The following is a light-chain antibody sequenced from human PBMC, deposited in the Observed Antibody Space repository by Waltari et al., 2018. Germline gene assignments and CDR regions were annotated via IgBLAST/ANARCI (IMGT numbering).Light chain of an antibody. V-gene: IGKV1-9*01. Sequence: IQLTQYPSSLSASVGDGVTITCRASQGISSYLAWYQQKPGKAPKLLIYAASTLQSGVPSRFSGSGSGTDFTLIISSLQPEDFATYYCQQLNSYPMTFGQGTKVEIK. J-gene: IGKJ1*01. CDR1: QGISSY. CDR3: QQLNSYPMT. CDR2: AAS.